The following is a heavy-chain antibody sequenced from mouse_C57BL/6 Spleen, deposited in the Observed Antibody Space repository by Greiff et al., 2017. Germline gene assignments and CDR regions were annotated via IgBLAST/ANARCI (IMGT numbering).Heavy chain of an antibody. J-gene: IGHJ4*01. V-gene: IGHV5-16*01. CDR1: GFTFSDYY. CDR3: ARAVTTDYAMDY. Sequence: EVKLVESEGGLVQPGSSMKLSCTASGFTFSDYYMAWVRQVPEKGLEWVANINYDGSSTYYLDSLKSRFIISRDNAKNILYLQMSSLKSEDTATYYCARAVTTDYAMDYWGQGTSVTVSS. D-gene: IGHD1-1*01. CDR2: INYDGSST.